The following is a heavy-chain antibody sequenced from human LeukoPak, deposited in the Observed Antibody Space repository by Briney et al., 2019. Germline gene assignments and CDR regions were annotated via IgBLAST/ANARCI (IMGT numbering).Heavy chain of an antibody. V-gene: IGHV4-59*01. CDR3: ARAQYYDFWSGWPHAFDI. D-gene: IGHD3-3*01. CDR2: IYYSGST. Sequence: SETLSLTCTVSGGSISSYYWSWIRQPPGKGLEWIGYIYYSGSTNYNPSLKSRVTISVDTSRNQFSLKLSSVTAADTAVYYCARAQYYDFWSGWPHAFDIWGQGTMVTASS. CDR1: GGSISSYY. J-gene: IGHJ3*02.